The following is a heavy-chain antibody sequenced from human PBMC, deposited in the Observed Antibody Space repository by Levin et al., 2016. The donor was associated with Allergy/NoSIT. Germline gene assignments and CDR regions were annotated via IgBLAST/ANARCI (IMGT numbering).Heavy chain of an antibody. V-gene: IGHV3-74*01. D-gene: IGHD3-10*01. J-gene: IGHJ4*02. CDR3: ARDYYGSGIDY. Sequence: GESLKISCAASGFTFSSSWMHWVRQAPGKGLVWVSRINNDGSSINYADSVKGRFSISRDNAKNTLYLQMNSLRAEDTAVYYCARDYYGSGIDYWGQGTLVTVSS. CDR2: INNDGSSI. CDR1: GFTFSSSW.